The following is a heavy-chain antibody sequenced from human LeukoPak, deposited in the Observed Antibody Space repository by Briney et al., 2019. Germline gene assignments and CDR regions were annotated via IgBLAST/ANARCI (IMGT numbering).Heavy chain of an antibody. Sequence: PGGSLRLSCAASGFTFSSYGMSWVRQAPGKGLEWVSAISSSGGSTYYADSVKGRFTISRDNSKNTLYLQMNSLRAEDTAVYYCAKNPSMIVPESPDYWGQGTLVTVSS. CDR1: GFTFSSYG. J-gene: IGHJ4*02. V-gene: IGHV3-23*01. CDR3: AKNPSMIVPESPDY. CDR2: ISSSGGST. D-gene: IGHD3-22*01.